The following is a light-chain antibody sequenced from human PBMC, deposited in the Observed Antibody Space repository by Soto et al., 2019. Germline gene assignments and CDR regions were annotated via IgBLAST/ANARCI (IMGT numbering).Light chain of an antibody. J-gene: IGKJ1*01. Sequence: EIVLTQSPGTLSLSPGERATLSCRASQSVSSSYLAWYQQKPRQAPRLLIYGASSRATGIPDRFSGSGSGTVVTLTISRLEPEDFAVYYCQQYGSSPGTVGQGTKVEIK. CDR2: GAS. CDR1: QSVSSSY. CDR3: QQYGSSPGT. V-gene: IGKV3-20*01.